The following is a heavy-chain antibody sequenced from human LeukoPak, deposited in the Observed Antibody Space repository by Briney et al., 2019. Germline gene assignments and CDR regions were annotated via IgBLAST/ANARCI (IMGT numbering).Heavy chain of an antibody. CDR1: GGSISSGAYY. CDR3: ARGTGNSWRYWFDP. CDR2: IYYSGSP. J-gene: IGHJ5*02. D-gene: IGHD6-13*01. V-gene: IGHV4-31*03. Sequence: PSETLSLTCTVSGGSISSGAYYWSWIRQHPGKGLEWIGYIYYSGSPYYNPSLKSRLTISVDTSKNQFSLKLSSVTAADTAVYYCARGTGNSWRYWFDPWGQGTLVTVSS.